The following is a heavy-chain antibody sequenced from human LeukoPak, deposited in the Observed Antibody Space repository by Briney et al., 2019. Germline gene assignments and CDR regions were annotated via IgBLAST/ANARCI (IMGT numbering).Heavy chain of an antibody. V-gene: IGHV3-30*04. CDR2: ISYDGSNK. D-gene: IGHD2-2*01. CDR1: GFTFSSYA. CDR3: ARDGKYCSSTSCYFGGDWPLDY. Sequence: GGSLRLSCAASGFTFSSYAMHWVRQAPGKGLEWVAVISYDGSNKYYADSVKGRFTISRDNSKNTLYLQMNSLRAEDTAVYYCARDGKYCSSTSCYFGGDWPLDYWGQGTLVTVSS. J-gene: IGHJ4*02.